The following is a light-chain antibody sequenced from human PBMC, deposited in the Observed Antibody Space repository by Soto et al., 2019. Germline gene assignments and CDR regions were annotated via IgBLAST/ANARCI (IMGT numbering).Light chain of an antibody. V-gene: IGLV2-14*01. J-gene: IGLJ1*01. CDR1: SSDVGGYNY. CDR2: EVS. Sequence: QSVLTQPASVSGSPGQSITISCTGTSSDVGGYNYVSWYQQHPGKAPKLIIYEVSNRPSGVSIRFSGSKSGNTVSLTISGLQAEDEADYYCSSYTSASTRVFGTGTKLTVL. CDR3: SSYTSASTRV.